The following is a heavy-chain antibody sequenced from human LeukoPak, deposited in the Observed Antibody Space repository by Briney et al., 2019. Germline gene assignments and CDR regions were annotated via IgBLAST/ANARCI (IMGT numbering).Heavy chain of an antibody. Sequence: GGSLRLSCAASGFTFSSYWMHWVRQAPGKGLVWVSRINSDGSSTSYADSVKGRFTISRDNAKNTLYLQMNSLRAEDTAVYYCAREFTSSVAVEYWGQGTLVTVSS. D-gene: IGHD3-10*01. CDR3: AREFTSSVAVEY. CDR1: GFTFSSYW. V-gene: IGHV3-74*01. CDR2: INSDGSST. J-gene: IGHJ4*02.